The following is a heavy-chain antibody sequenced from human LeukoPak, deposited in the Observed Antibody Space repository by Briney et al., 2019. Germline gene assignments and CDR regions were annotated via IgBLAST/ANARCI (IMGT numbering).Heavy chain of an antibody. J-gene: IGHJ4*02. Sequence: QPGGSLRLSCAASEFPFSSYAMNWVRQAPGKGLEWVSVIAGSDGFTQYADSVKGRFTISRDNSKSTVYLQMNRLRVEDTALYYCVRSLDYWGQGTLVTVSS. CDR1: EFPFSSYA. CDR2: IAGSDGFT. V-gene: IGHV3-23*01. CDR3: VRSLDY.